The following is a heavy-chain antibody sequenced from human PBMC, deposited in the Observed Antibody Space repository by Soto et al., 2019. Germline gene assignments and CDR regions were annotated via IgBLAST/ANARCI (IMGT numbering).Heavy chain of an antibody. J-gene: IGHJ3*02. D-gene: IGHD1-26*01. CDR3: ARDRKAGAPLSDAFDI. V-gene: IGHV4-4*07. Sequence: QVQLQESGPGLVKPSATLSLPCTVSGGSISWYFWSWIRQPAGEELAWIGRIYFTGNANYNPSLKSRVTMSVDTSKNQFSLKMTSVTAADTAVDYCARDRKAGAPLSDAFDIWGQGTMVTVSS. CDR1: GGSISWYF. CDR2: IYFTGNA.